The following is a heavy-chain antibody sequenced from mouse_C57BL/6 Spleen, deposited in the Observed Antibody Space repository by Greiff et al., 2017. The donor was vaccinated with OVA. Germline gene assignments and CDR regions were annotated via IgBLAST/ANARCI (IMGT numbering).Heavy chain of an antibody. V-gene: IGHV1-52*01. J-gene: IGHJ4*01. CDR1: GYTFTSYW. CDR2: IDPSDSET. D-gene: IGHD1-1*01. CDR3: ARGGGITTVLDY. Sequence: QVQLQQSGAELVRPGSSVKLSCKASGYTFTSYWMHWVKQRPIQGLEWIGNIDPSDSETHYNQKFKDKATLTVDKSSSTAYMQLSSLTSEDSAVYYCARGGGITTVLDYWGQGTSVTVSS.